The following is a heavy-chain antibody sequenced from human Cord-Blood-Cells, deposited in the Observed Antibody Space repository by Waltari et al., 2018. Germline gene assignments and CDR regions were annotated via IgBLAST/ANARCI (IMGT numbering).Heavy chain of an antibody. V-gene: IGHV3-23*01. CDR3: AKDSSPRGYYFDY. J-gene: IGHJ4*02. CDR2: ISGSGGST. CDR1: GFTFSSYA. Sequence: EVQLLESGGGLVQPGGSLRLSCAASGFTFSSYAMSWVRQAPGKGLEGVSGISGSGGSTSHADSVKGRFTICRDNSKNTLYLQMNSLRAEDTAVYYCAKDSSPRGYYFDYWGQGTLVTVSS. D-gene: IGHD2-2*01.